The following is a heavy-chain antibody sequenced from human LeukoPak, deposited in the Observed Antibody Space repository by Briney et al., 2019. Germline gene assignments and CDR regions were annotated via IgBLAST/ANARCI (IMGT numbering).Heavy chain of an antibody. CDR2: VNRDGSET. J-gene: IGHJ6*02. Sequence: GGSLRLSCAASGFALSSHWMTWVRQVPGRGPEWVANVNRDGSETYYPDSVKGRFTISKDNAKNSLYQQMNSLRAEDTALYHCARNNGMDVWGQGTTVIVSS. CDR3: ARNNGMDV. CDR1: GFALSSHW. V-gene: IGHV3-7*03.